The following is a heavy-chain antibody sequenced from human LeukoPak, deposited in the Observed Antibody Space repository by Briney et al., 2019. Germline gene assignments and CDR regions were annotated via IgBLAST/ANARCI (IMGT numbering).Heavy chain of an antibody. CDR3: AREIDDRSPEAYFDL. Sequence: GGSLRLSCAASGFTFGTYTMNWVRQRPGKGLEWVSSIISSSPHRYNADSVHYSDSVRGRFTISRDNAKNTLYLQIDSLRADDTAVYFCAREIDDRSPEAYFDLWGQGTLVTVSS. J-gene: IGHJ4*02. V-gene: IGHV3-21*01. D-gene: IGHD2-21*01. CDR1: GFTFGTYT. CDR2: IISSSPHR.